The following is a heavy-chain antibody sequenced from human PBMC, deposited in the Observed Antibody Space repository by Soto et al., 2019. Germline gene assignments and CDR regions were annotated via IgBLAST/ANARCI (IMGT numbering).Heavy chain of an antibody. Sequence: QAQLVESGGGVVQPGKSLRLSCKASGFTFDNYGMYWVRQAPGKGLEWVASILYDGSKTQYADTVKGRFIISKDNSKNPLNLQTNSLRTEDTGVYYCAKGILIRGGIHHYGMDVWGQGTTVTVSS. V-gene: IGHV3-30*18. CDR1: GFTFDNYG. D-gene: IGHD3-10*01. CDR3: AKGILIRGGIHHYGMDV. CDR2: ILYDGSKT. J-gene: IGHJ6*02.